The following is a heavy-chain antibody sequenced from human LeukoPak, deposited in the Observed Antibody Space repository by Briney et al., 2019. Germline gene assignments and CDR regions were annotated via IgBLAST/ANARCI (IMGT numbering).Heavy chain of an antibody. V-gene: IGHV3-30*02. CDR2: IRYDGRNK. J-gene: IGHJ4*02. D-gene: IGHD3-10*01. CDR1: GFTFSSYG. CDR3: ARAVRYYYGSGSYPQYFDY. Sequence: GGSLRLSCAASGFTFSSYGMHWVRQAPGKGLEWVAFIRYDGRNKYYADSVKGRFIISRDNSKNTLYLQMNSLRAEDTAVYYCARAVRYYYGSGSYPQYFDYWGQGTLVTVSS.